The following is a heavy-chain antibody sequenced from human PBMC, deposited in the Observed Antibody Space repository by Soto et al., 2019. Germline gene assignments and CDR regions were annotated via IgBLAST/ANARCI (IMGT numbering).Heavy chain of an antibody. Sequence: SETLSLTCAVYGGSFSGYYWSWIRQPPGKGMEWIGEINHSGSTNYNPSLKSRVTISVDTSKNQFSLKLSSVTAADTAVYYCARFYSSSRGNYYYGMDVWGQGTTVTVSS. CDR1: GGSFSGYY. D-gene: IGHD6-6*01. CDR2: INHSGST. J-gene: IGHJ6*02. V-gene: IGHV4-34*01. CDR3: ARFYSSSRGNYYYGMDV.